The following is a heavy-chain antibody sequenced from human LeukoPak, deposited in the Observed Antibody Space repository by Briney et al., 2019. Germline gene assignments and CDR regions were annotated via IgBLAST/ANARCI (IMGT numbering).Heavy chain of an antibody. CDR1: GFTFSGYG. D-gene: IGHD6-19*01. V-gene: IGHV3-30*02. J-gene: IGHJ4*02. CDR3: AKDTNLSSYSSGWYGPGY. Sequence: QPGGSLRLSCAASGFTFSGYGMHWVRQAPGKGLEWVAFIRYDGSNKFYGDSVKGRFSISRDNSENTLYLHMNSLRAEDTAVYYCAKDTNLSSYSSGWYGPGYWGQGTLVTVSS. CDR2: IRYDGSNK.